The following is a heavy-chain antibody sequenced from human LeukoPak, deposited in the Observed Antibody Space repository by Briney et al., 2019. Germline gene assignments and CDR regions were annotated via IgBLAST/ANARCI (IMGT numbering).Heavy chain of an antibody. CDR1: GFTFSTYW. CDR3: ARGALGVYAFDI. D-gene: IGHD3-3*01. CDR2: ITPDGTST. Sequence: PGGSPRLSCEASGFTFSTYWMHWVRQAPGKGLVWVSRITPDGTSTTYADSVKGRFTISRDNAKNTLYVQMNSLRAEDTAVYYCARGALGVYAFDIWGQGTMVTVSS. J-gene: IGHJ3*02. V-gene: IGHV3-74*01.